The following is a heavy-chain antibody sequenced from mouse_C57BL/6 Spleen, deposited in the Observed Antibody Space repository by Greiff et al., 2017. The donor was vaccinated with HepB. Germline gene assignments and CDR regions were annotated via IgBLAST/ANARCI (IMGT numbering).Heavy chain of an antibody. CDR3: AREEITTRGYYAMDY. V-gene: IGHV1-55*01. CDR1: GYTFTSYW. Sequence: VQLQQPGAELVKPGASVKMSCKASGYTFTSYWITWVKQRPGQGLEWIGDIYPGSGSTNYNEKFKSKATLTVDTSSSTAYMQLSSLTSEDSAVYYCAREEITTRGYYAMDYWGQGTSVTVSS. D-gene: IGHD2-4*01. J-gene: IGHJ4*01. CDR2: IYPGSGST.